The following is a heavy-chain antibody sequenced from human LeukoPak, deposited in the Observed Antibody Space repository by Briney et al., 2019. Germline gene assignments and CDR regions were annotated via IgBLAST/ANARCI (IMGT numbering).Heavy chain of an antibody. Sequence: GGSLRLSCAASGITFSSYWMSWVRQAPGKGLEWVANIKQDGSEKNYVDSVKGRFTISRDNAKNSLYLQMNSLRAEDTAMYYCASLDTAMVNGDYWDQGTLVTVSS. CDR3: ASLDTAMVNGDY. D-gene: IGHD5-18*01. CDR2: IKQDGSEK. J-gene: IGHJ4*02. V-gene: IGHV3-7*01. CDR1: GITFSSYW.